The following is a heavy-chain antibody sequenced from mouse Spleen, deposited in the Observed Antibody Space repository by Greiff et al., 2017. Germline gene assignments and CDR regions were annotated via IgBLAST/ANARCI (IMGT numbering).Heavy chain of an antibody. CDR2: ISSGGSYT. J-gene: IGHJ4*01. CDR3: ARHRTGTGAMDY. D-gene: IGHD4-1*01. V-gene: IGHV5-9-1*01. CDR1: GFTFSSYA. Sequence: EVMLVESGGGLVKPGGSLKLSCAASGFTFSSYAMSWVRQTPEKRLEWVATISSGGSYTYYPDSVKGRFTISRDNAKNTLYLQMSSLRSEDTAMYYCARHRTGTGAMDYWGQGTSVTVSS.